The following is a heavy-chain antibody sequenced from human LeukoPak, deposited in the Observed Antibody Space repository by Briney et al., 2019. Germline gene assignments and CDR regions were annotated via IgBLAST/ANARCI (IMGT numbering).Heavy chain of an antibody. D-gene: IGHD6-6*01. CDR1: GASLSAYH. Sequence: SETLSLTCAIDGASLSAYHWTWIRQPPGKGLEWIGEIKPSGITNYNPSLKSRVTISLDTSKNQFSLKLSSVTAADTAIYYCARDFSSSSTVYYYYYMDVWGKGTTVTVSS. CDR3: ARDFSSSSTVYYYYYMDV. J-gene: IGHJ6*03. CDR2: IKPSGIT. V-gene: IGHV4-34*01.